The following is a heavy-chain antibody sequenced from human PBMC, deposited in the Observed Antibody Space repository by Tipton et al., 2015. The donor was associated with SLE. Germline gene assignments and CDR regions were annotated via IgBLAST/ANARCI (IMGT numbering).Heavy chain of an antibody. J-gene: IGHJ6*02. V-gene: IGHV4-39*07. Sequence: TLSFTCTVSGGSISSSSYYWGWIRQPPGKGLDWIGTIYYSGTTYYNPSLKSRVTISVDTSKIQFSLKLSSVTAADTAVYYCAIGGDSGYDLWGQGTTVIVSS. CDR2: IYYSGTT. CDR1: GGSISSSSYY. D-gene: IGHD5-12*01. CDR3: AIGGDSGYDL.